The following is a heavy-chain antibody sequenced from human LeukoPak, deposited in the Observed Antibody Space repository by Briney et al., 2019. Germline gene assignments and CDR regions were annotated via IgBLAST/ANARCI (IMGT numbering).Heavy chain of an antibody. V-gene: IGHV3-11*01. J-gene: IGHJ6*02. CDR1: GFTFSDYY. CDR2: ISSSGTTM. D-gene: IGHD6-13*01. CDR3: ARGAARDYYYYGMDV. Sequence: GGSLRLSCAVSGFTFSDYYMSWIRQAPGKGLEWVSYISSSGTTMYYTDSVKGRFTISRDNAKNSLYLQMNSLRAEDTAVYYCARGAARDYYYYGMDVWGQGTTATVSS.